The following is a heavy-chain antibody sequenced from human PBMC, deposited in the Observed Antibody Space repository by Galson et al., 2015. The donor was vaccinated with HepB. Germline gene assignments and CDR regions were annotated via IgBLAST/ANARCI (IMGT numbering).Heavy chain of an antibody. J-gene: IGHJ4*02. CDR1: GFTLDTYD. CDR3: ARVGGAYYYDISGALLDF. V-gene: IGHV3-23*01. D-gene: IGHD3-22*01. CDR2: ISGNDGRT. Sequence: SLRLSCAASGFTLDTYDMTWVRQAPGKGLNWGSSISGNDGRTYYADSVKGRFTISRDVSKNTLSLQMHSLRADDTAVYYCARVGGAYYYDISGALLDFWGQGTLVSVSA.